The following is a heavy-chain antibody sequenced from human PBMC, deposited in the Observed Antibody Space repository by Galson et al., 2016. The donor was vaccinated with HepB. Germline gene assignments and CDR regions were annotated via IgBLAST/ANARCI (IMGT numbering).Heavy chain of an antibody. CDR1: GLTFSSSW. V-gene: IGHV3-74*01. CDR2: INSDGSTT. Sequence: SLRLSCAASGLTFSSSWMHWVRQAPGKGLVWVSRINSDGSTTTYGDAVKGRFTISRDNAKNTLYLKMNSPRVEDTAVYYCTRGRSGGHYVYWGQGTLVSGSS. D-gene: IGHD2-15*01. J-gene: IGHJ4*02. CDR3: TRGRSGGHYVY.